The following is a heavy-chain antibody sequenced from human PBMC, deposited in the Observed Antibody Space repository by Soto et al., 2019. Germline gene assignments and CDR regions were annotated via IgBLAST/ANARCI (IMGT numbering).Heavy chain of an antibody. CDR1: GGSISSYY. V-gene: IGHV4-59*12. CDR3: ARPTYYYDSSGPPAY. D-gene: IGHD3-22*01. Sequence: TSETLSLTCTVSGGSISSYYWSWIRQPPGKGLEWIGYIYYSGSTNYNPSLKSRVTISRDNAKNSLFLQMNSLRAEDTAVYYCARPTYYYDSSGPPAYWGQGTLVTVSS. CDR2: IYYSGST. J-gene: IGHJ4*02.